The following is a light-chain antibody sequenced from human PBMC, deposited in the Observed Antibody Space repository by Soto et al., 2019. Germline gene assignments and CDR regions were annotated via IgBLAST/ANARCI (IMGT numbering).Light chain of an antibody. CDR1: QGISRY. Sequence: AIRMTQSPSSFSASTGDRVTITCRASQGISRYLAWYQQKPGKAPKLLIYAASTLQSGVPSMFSGSGSGTDFTLAISRLQSEVFATYYCQQYCSYPVTFGLRTKVDI. CDR3: QQYCSYPVT. J-gene: IGKJ3*01. V-gene: IGKV1-8*01. CDR2: AAS.